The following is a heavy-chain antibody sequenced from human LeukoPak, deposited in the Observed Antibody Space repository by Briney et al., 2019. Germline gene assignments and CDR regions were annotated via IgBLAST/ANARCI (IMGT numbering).Heavy chain of an antibody. CDR1: GGSISRSGYV. D-gene: IGHD3-9*01. V-gene: IGHV4-39*01. J-gene: IGHJ3*02. CDR3: ARLLARNTGYFVTLDI. Sequence: PSETLSLTCSVSGGSISRSGYVWAWIRQAPGKGMDWIGTISASGSTHYNPSLKSRVIMSVDTSKNQFSLRLNSVTAADTAVYYCARLLARNTGYFVTLDIWGQGTMVTVSP. CDR2: ISASGST.